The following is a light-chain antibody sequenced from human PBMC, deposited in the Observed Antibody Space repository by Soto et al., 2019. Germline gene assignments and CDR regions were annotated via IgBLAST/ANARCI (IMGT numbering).Light chain of an antibody. CDR1: QSVSSN. CDR2: GAS. Sequence: EIVMTQSPATLSVSPGERATLSCRASQSVSSNLAWYQQKHDQAPRLLIYGASTRATGIPARFSGSGSGTDFTLTISSLQSEDFAIYYCQQYNNWPRTFGQGTKVDIK. CDR3: QQYNNWPRT. J-gene: IGKJ1*01. V-gene: IGKV3-15*01.